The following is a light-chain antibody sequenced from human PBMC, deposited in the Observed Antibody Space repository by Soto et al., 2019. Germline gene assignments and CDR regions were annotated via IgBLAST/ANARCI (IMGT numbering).Light chain of an antibody. CDR2: EDN. J-gene: IGLJ2*01. V-gene: IGLV6-57*02. CDR3: QSSDSRNHVV. Sequence: NFMLAQPHSVSESPGKTVTISCTGSSGTVVTNYVQWYQQRPGSAPTTVIYEDNHRPSGVPDRFSGSIDRSSNSASLTISGLKTEDEADYYCQSSDSRNHVVFGGGTKLTVL. CDR1: SGTVVTNY.